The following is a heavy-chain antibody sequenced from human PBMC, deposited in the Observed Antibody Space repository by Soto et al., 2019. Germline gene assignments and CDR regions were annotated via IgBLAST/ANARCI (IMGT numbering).Heavy chain of an antibody. J-gene: IGHJ4*02. V-gene: IGHV1-69*13. Sequence: ASVKVSCKASGGTFSSYAISWVRQAPGQGLEWMGGIIPIFGTANYAQKFQGRVTITADESTSTAYMELSSLRSEDTAVYYCAIGIPKYSSSWPNDDWGQGTLVTVSS. CDR3: AIGIPKYSSSWPNDD. CDR1: GGTFSSYA. D-gene: IGHD6-13*01. CDR2: IIPIFGTA.